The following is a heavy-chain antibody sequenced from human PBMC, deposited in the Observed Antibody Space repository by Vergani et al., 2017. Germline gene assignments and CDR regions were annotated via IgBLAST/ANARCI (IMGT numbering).Heavy chain of an antibody. J-gene: IGHJ6*02. CDR2: ISSSSSYT. CDR1: GFTFSDYY. V-gene: IGHV3-11*05. D-gene: IGHD3-10*01. CDR3: ARAAWAMVPYYYYGMDF. Sequence: QVQLVESGGGLVKPGGSLRLSCAASGFTFSDYYMSWIRQAPGKGLEWVSYISSSSSYTNYADSVKCRFTITRDNAKNSLYLQMNSLRADDTAVYYCARAAWAMVPYYYYGMDFWGQGTTVTVSS.